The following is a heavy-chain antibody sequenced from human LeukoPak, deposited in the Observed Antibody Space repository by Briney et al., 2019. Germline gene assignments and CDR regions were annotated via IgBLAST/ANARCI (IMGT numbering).Heavy chain of an antibody. CDR3: ARVIAAALGAFDI. Sequence: PGGSLRLSCAASGFTFDDYGMSRVRQAPGKGLERVSGINWNGGNTGYADSVKGRFTISRDNAKNSLYLQMNSLRAEDTALYHCARVIAAALGAFDIWGQGTMVTVSS. V-gene: IGHV3-20*01. CDR1: GFTFDDYG. CDR2: INWNGGNT. D-gene: IGHD6-13*01. J-gene: IGHJ3*02.